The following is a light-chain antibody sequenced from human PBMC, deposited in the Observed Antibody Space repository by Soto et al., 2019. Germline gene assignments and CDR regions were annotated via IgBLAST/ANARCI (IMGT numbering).Light chain of an antibody. V-gene: IGKV1-8*01. CDR3: QQYYSYPPT. J-gene: IGKJ4*01. CDR2: AAS. CDR1: QGISSY. Sequence: IRMTQSPSSFSASTGDRVTITCRTSQGISSYLAWYQQKPGKAPKLLIYAASTLQSGVPSRFSGSGSGTDFTLTISCLQSEDFATYYCQQYYSYPPTFGGGTKVEIK.